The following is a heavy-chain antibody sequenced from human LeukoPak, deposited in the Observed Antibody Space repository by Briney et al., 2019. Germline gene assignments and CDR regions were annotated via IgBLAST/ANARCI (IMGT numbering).Heavy chain of an antibody. V-gene: IGHV3-30-3*01. CDR2: ISYDGSNR. D-gene: IGHD3-10*01. CDR3: ASTKRGFGELYDY. J-gene: IGHJ4*02. Sequence: GESLKISCAASGFTFSSYAMHWVRQAPGKGLEWVAVISYDGSNRFYADSVKGRFTISRDNSKNTLYLQMNSLRAEDTAVYYCASTKRGFGELYDYWGQGTLVTVSS. CDR1: GFTFSSYA.